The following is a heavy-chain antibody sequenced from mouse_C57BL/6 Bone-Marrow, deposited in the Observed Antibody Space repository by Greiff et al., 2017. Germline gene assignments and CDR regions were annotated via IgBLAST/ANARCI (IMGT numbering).Heavy chain of an antibody. Sequence: QVQLQQSGAELMKPGASVKLSCKATGYTFTGYWIEWVKQRPGHGLEWIGAILPGSGSTNYNEKFKGKATFTADTASNTAYMQLSSLTTEDSAIYDCARRSTVVATRYFDVWGTGTTVTVSS. D-gene: IGHD1-1*01. J-gene: IGHJ1*03. V-gene: IGHV1-9*01. CDR3: ARRSTVVATRYFDV. CDR2: ILPGSGST. CDR1: GYTFTGYW.